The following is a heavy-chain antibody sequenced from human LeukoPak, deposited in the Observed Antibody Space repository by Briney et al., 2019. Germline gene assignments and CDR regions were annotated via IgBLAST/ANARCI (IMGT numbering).Heavy chain of an antibody. Sequence: SETLSLTCAVSGGSISSNNWWSWVRQPPGKGLEWIGEIYYSGRTSYNPSLKSRVTISVDKSKNQFSLNLSSVTAADTAVYYCARDLSVVGAPGWGQGTLVTVSS. V-gene: IGHV4-4*02. CDR1: GGSISSNNW. CDR2: IYYSGRT. CDR3: ARDLSVVGAPG. J-gene: IGHJ1*01. D-gene: IGHD2-15*01.